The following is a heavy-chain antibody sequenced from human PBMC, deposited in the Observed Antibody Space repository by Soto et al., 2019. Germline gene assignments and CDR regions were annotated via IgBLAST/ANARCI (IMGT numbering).Heavy chain of an antibody. CDR3: ARDESAGSSIRY. Sequence: EVQVVESGGGLVQPGGSLRLSCTASGSTFSNYGMNWVRQAPGKGLEWVSSIDESGNYIYYADSVQGRFIISRDNVKNSLYLQMNSLRAEDTAVYFSARDESAGSSIRYWGQGTLVTVSS. CDR2: IDESGNYI. D-gene: IGHD2-2*01. J-gene: IGHJ4*02. CDR1: GSTFSNYG. V-gene: IGHV3-21*01.